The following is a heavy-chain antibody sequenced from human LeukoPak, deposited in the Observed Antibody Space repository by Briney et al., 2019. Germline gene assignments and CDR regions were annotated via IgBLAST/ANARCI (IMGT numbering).Heavy chain of an antibody. V-gene: IGHV3-30*18. J-gene: IGHJ6*02. CDR1: GFTFSSYG. D-gene: IGHD3-3*01. Sequence: GGSLRLSCAASGFTFSSYGMHWVRQAPGKGLEWVAVISYDGSNKYYADSVKGRFTISRDNSKNTLYLQMNSLRAEDTAVYYCAKKRDFWSGYRNYYYYGMDVWGQGTTVTVSS. CDR3: AKKRDFWSGYRNYYYYGMDV. CDR2: ISYDGSNK.